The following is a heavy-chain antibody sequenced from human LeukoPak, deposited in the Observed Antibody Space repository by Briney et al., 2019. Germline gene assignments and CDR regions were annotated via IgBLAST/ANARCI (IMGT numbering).Heavy chain of an antibody. J-gene: IGHJ4*02. V-gene: IGHV3-23*01. CDR2: ISGSGGST. CDR1: GFTFSSYA. CDR3: AKGGRAVAGPAPLDY. Sequence: PGGSLRLSCAVSGFTFSSYAMSWVRQAPGKGLEWVSAISGSGGSTYYADSVKGRFTISRDNSKNTLYLQMNSLRAEDTAVYYCAKGGRAVAGPAPLDYWGQGTLVTVSS. D-gene: IGHD6-19*01.